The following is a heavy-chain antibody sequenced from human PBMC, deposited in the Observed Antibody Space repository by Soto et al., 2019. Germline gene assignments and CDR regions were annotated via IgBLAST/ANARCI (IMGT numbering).Heavy chain of an antibody. D-gene: IGHD2-8*01. J-gene: IGHJ4*02. Sequence: GGSLRLSCAASGFTFSSYAMSWVRQAPGKGLEWVSAISGSGGSTYYADSVKGRFTISRDNSKNTLYLQMNSLRAEDTAVYYCAKSIVLMVYAIPKDPGFDDWGKGTLVTVSS. CDR3: AKSIVLMVYAIPKDPGFDD. CDR2: ISGSGGST. CDR1: GFTFSSYA. V-gene: IGHV3-23*01.